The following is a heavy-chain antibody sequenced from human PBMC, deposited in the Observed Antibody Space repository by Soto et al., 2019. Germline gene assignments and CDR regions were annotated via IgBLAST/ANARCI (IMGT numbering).Heavy chain of an antibody. D-gene: IGHD3-9*01. CDR3: AKDLSPYDILTGYLDYMDV. J-gene: IGHJ6*03. V-gene: IGHV3-30*18. CDR2: TSFDGRKK. Sequence: QVQLVESGGGVVQPGRSLRLSCAASGFPFSTYGMHWVRQAPGKGLEWVAVTSFDGRKKYHADSVKGRFTISRDNSKNTLYLQMNSLRPGDTTLYYCAKDLSPYDILTGYLDYMDVWGKGTTVTVSS. CDR1: GFPFSTYG.